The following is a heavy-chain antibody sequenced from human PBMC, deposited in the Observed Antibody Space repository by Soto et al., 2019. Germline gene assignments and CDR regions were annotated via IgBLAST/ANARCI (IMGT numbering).Heavy chain of an antibody. D-gene: IGHD3-3*01. CDR2: ISGSGGST. CDR1: GFTFSNYA. CDR3: AKDAGSGYYNYYYYGMDV. V-gene: IGHV3-23*01. J-gene: IGHJ6*02. Sequence: GGSLRLSCAASGFTFSNYAMSWVRQTPGKGLEWVSAISGSGGSTYYADSVKGRFTISRDNSKNTLYLQMNSLRGEDTAVYYCAKDAGSGYYNYYYYGMDVWGQGTTVTVS.